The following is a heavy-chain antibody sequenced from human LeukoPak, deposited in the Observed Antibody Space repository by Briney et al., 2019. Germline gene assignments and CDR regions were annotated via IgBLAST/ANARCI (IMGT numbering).Heavy chain of an antibody. J-gene: IGHJ6*03. CDR3: ARAVSNIGYCGDDSCRHLYYYYMDV. CDR1: GGSFSGYH. Sequence: SETLSLTCAVYGGSFSGYHWSWIRQPPGKGLEWIGEINHSGSTNNNPSLKSRVTISVDTSKNQFSLRLTSVSAADTAVYFCARAVSNIGYCGDDSCRHLYYYYMDVWGKGTTVTVSS. V-gene: IGHV4-34*01. CDR2: INHSGST. D-gene: IGHD2-21*02.